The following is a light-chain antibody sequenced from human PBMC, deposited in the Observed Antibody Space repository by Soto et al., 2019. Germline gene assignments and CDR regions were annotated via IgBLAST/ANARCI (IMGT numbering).Light chain of an antibody. V-gene: IGKV3-15*01. CDR1: QSVSGN. CDR3: QQYDNWPRT. CDR2: GAS. J-gene: IGKJ2*01. Sequence: EILMTQSPSTLSVSPGERGTLACRASQSVSGNLAWYQQKPGQAPRLLIYGASTRATGIPARFSGSGSGTECTLTISSLQSEDFEIYYCQQYDNWPRTFGQGTKVDIK.